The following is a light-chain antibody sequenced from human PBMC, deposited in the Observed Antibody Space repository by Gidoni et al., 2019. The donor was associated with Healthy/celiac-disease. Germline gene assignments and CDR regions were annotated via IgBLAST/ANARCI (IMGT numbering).Light chain of an antibody. V-gene: IGLV3-21*02. CDR2: DGS. J-gene: IGLJ7*01. Sequence: SYVLTQPPSVSVAPGQTARITCGGNNIGSKSVHWYQQKPGQAPVLVVYDGSDRPSGIPERFSGSNSGNTATLTISRVEAGDEADYYCQVWDSSGDHAVFGGGTQLTVL. CDR1: NIGSKS. CDR3: QVWDSSGDHAV.